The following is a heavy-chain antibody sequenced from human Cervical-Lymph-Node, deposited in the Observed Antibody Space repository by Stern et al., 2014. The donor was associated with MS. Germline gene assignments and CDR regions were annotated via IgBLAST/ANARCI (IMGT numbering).Heavy chain of an antibody. J-gene: IGHJ4*02. CDR3: ARGLPAMICVIGAV. V-gene: IGHV1-8*01. CDR1: GYTFTSYN. Sequence: MQLVESGAEVKKPGASMKVSCKASGYTFTSYNINWVRQAPGQGLECMGWMNPKSGNTGYAQQFQGRVTMTRENSISTAYMELSALRSDDTAMYFCARGLPAMICVIGAVWGQGILVTVSS. CDR2: MNPKSGNT. D-gene: IGHD3/OR15-3a*01.